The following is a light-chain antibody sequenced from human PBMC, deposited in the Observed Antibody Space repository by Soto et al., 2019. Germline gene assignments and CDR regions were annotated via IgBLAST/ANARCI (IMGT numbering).Light chain of an antibody. CDR2: DAS. CDR1: QSVSSF. J-gene: IGKJ1*01. V-gene: IGKV3-11*01. Sequence: EIVLTQSPATLSLSPGERATLSCRASQSVSSFLAWYQQKPGQAPRLLIYDASNRATGIPARFSGSGSGTDFTLTISSLEPEDFAVYYCQHRISWPATFGQGTKVEVK. CDR3: QHRISWPAT.